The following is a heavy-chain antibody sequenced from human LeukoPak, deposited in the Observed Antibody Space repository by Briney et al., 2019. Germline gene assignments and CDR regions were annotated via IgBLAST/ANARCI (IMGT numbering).Heavy chain of an antibody. D-gene: IGHD6-19*01. J-gene: IGHJ4*02. Sequence: PGGSLRLSCAASGFTFSDHFMDWVRQAPGKGLEWVGRARNKANSYSIEYAASVQGRFTISRDDSKTSVYLQMNSLKSEDTAVYYCARTAVAGYYGTYYFDYWGQGTLVTVSS. CDR1: GFTFSDHF. CDR2: ARNKANSYSI. CDR3: ARTAVAGYYGTYYFDY. V-gene: IGHV3-72*01.